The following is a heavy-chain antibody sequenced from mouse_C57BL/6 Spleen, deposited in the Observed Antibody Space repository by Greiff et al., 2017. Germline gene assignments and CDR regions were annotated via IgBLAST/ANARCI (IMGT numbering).Heavy chain of an antibody. CDR2: IHPSDSDT. D-gene: IGHD2-2*01. J-gene: IGHJ3*01. CDR1: GYTFTSYW. V-gene: IGHV1-74*01. Sequence: VQLQQPGAELVKPGASVKVSCKASGYTFTSYWMHWVKQRPGQGLEWIGRIHPSDSDTNYNQKFKGKATLTVDKSSSTAYMQLSSLTSEDSAVYYCAIGSTMVTTSFAYWGQGTLVTVSA. CDR3: AIGSTMVTTSFAY.